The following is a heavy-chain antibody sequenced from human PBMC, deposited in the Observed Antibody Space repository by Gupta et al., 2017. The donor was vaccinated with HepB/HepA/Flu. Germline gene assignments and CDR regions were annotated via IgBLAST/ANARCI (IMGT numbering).Heavy chain of an antibody. CDR1: GFTFSSYW. V-gene: IGHV3-74*01. Sequence: GGDSVQPGGSLRLSCVASGFTFSSYWMFWVRQTPGKGLVYVSRIDIDGSNTDYADAVKGRFTISRDNAKNTLYLQMNSLRGADTAVYYFVKGGGRKTWPGADGGQGTMVTVYS. CDR3: VKGGGRKTWPGAD. CDR2: IDIDGSNT. D-gene: IGHD1-26*01. J-gene: IGHJ1*01.